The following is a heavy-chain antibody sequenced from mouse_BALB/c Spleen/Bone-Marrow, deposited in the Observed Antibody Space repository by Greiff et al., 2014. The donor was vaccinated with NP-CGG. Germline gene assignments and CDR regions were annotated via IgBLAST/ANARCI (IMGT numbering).Heavy chain of an antibody. D-gene: IGHD1-1*01. CDR3: ARNYGSSPFDY. CDR2: IDPANGNT. V-gene: IGHV14-3*02. J-gene: IGHJ2*01. CDR1: GFNIKDTY. Sequence: VQLQQPGAELVKPGASVKLSCTASGFNIKDTYMHWVKQRPEQGLEWIGRIDPANGNTKYDPKFQGKATITADTSSNTAYLQLSSLTSEDTAVYYCARNYGSSPFDYWGQGTTLTVSS.